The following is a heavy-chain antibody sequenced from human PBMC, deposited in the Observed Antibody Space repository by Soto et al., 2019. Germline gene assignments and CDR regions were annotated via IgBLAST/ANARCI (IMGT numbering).Heavy chain of an antibody. CDR1: GGSISSGDYY. CDR3: ARTNWKYYFDY. V-gene: IGHV4-30-4*01. Sequence: PSETLSLTCTVSGGSISSGDYYWGWIRQPPGKSLEWIGHIYYSGTTYYNPSLKSRITISVDTSKNQFSLKLSSVTAADTAVYYCARTNWKYYFDYWGQGTLITVS. D-gene: IGHD1-20*01. CDR2: IYYSGTT. J-gene: IGHJ4*02.